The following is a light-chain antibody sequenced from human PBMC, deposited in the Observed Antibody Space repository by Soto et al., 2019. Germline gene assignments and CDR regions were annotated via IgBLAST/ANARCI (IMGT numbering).Light chain of an antibody. J-gene: IGLJ3*02. V-gene: IGLV1-51*02. CDR2: ENN. CDR1: SSNIRNNY. CDR3: GTWDSSLSAWV. Sequence: QSVLTQPPSVSAAPGQTVTISCSGSSSNIRNNYVSWYQQLPGTAPKLLIYENNKRPSGIPDRFSGSKSGTSATLGITGLQTGDEADYYCGTWDSSLSAWVFGGGTKLTVL.